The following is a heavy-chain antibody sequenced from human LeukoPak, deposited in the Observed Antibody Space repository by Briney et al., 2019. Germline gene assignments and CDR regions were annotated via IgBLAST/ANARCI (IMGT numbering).Heavy chain of an antibody. V-gene: IGHV3-30-3*01. CDR2: ISYDGSNK. CDR1: GFTFSSYA. D-gene: IGHD3-10*01. Sequence: HPGRSLRLSCAASGFTFSSYAMHWVRQAPGKGLGWVAVISYDGSNKYYADSVKGRFTISRDNSKNTLYLQMNSLRAEDTAVYYCARDFMGRLDYWGQGTLVTVSS. J-gene: IGHJ4*02. CDR3: ARDFMGRLDY.